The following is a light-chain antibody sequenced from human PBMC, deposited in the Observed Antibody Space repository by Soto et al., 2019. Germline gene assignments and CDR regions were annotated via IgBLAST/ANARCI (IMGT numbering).Light chain of an antibody. CDR1: SSDVGGYNY. CDR3: SSYAGSNNPFV. J-gene: IGLJ1*01. V-gene: IGLV2-8*01. CDR2: EVS. Sequence: QSVLTQPPSASGSPGQSVTISCTGTSSDVGGYNYVSWYQQHPGKAPKLMIYEVSKRPSGVPDRFSGSKSGNTASLTVSGLQAGDEADYYCSSYAGSNNPFVFGTGTKLTVL.